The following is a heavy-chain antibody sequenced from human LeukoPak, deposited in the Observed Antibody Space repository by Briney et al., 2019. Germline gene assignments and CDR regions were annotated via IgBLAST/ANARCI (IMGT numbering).Heavy chain of an antibody. CDR1: GFTFSGSA. D-gene: IGHD6-19*01. J-gene: IGHJ3*02. V-gene: IGHV3-73*01. CDR2: IRSKANSYAT. Sequence: GGSLKLSCAASGFTFSGSAMHWVRQASGKGLEWVGRIRSKANSYATAYAASVKGRLTISRDDSKNTAYLQMNSLKTEDTAVYYCTRHLWQWLASGGAFDIWGQGTMVTVSS. CDR3: TRHLWQWLASGGAFDI.